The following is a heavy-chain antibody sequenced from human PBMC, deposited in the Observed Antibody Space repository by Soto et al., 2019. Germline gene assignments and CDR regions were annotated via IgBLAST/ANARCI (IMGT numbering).Heavy chain of an antibody. J-gene: IGHJ3*02. CDR1: GFTFNTYS. D-gene: IGHD3-3*01. CDR3: ARDYITIFGVAHHPSFDI. Sequence: EIQLVESGGGLVKPGGSLRLSCSASGFTFNTYSMTWVRQAPGKGLQWVSSISRSHTYIDYADSVRGRFTISRDNAHNALYIKMNRMRAEDTAVYYCARDYITIFGVAHHPSFDIWGQGTEVTVSS. V-gene: IGHV3-21*02. CDR2: ISRSHTYI.